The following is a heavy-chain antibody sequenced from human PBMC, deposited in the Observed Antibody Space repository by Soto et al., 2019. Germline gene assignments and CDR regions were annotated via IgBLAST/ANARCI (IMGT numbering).Heavy chain of an antibody. Sequence: GESLKISCKGSGYSFTSYWIGWVRQMPGKGLEWMGITYPGDSDTRYSPSFQGQVTISADKSISTAYLQWSSLKASDTAMYYCARHNNVDTAMPDEEPYYYYGMDVWGQGTTVTVSS. D-gene: IGHD5-18*01. CDR3: ARHNNVDTAMPDEEPYYYYGMDV. J-gene: IGHJ6*02. V-gene: IGHV5-51*01. CDR1: GYSFTSYW. CDR2: TYPGDSDT.